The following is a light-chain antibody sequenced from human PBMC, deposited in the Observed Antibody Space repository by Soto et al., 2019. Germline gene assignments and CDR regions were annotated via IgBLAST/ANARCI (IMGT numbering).Light chain of an antibody. Sequence: DIQMTQSPSTLSASVGDRVTVTCRASQSVSSSLAWYQQKPGKAPKLLIYDASILETGVPSRFSGSGSGTEFTLTVTSLQPDDSATYYCQHYKIFPLTFGPGTKVDIK. J-gene: IGKJ3*01. CDR3: QHYKIFPLT. V-gene: IGKV1-5*01. CDR1: QSVSSS. CDR2: DAS.